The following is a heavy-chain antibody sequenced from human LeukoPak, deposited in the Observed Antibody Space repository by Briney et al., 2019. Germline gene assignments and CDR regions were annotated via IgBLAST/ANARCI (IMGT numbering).Heavy chain of an antibody. D-gene: IGHD3-9*01. CDR2: ISSSSSYI. CDR3: ARDAPTYYDILTGYYKYYGMDV. J-gene: IGHJ6*02. V-gene: IGHV3-21*01. Sequence: GGSLRLSCAASGFTFSSYSMNWVRQAPGKGLEWVSSISSSSSYIYYADSVKGRFTISRDNAKNSLYLQMNSLRAEDTAVYYCARDAPTYYDILTGYYKYYGMDVWGQGTTVTVSS. CDR1: GFTFSSYS.